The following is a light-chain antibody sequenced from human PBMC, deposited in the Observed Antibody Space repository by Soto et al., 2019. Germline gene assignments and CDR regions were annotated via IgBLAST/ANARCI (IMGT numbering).Light chain of an antibody. CDR1: SSDVGNYNL. CDR3: CSYAGSSTWV. CDR2: EDI. J-gene: IGLJ3*02. Sequence: QSALTQPASVSGSPGQSITISCTGTSSDVGNYNLVSWYQQHPGKAHKLMIYEDIKRPSGVSNRFSGSKSRKTASLTISGLQSEDEADYYCCSYAGSSTWVFGGGTKLTVL. V-gene: IGLV2-23*01.